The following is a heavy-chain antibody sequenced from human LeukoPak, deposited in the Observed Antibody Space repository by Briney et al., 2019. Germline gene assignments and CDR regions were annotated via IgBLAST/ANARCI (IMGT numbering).Heavy chain of an antibody. CDR1: GGSISTSNYY. Sequence: SETLSLTCTVSGGSISTSNYYWGWIRQPPGKGLEWIGNIFYSGSTNYNPSLKSRVTISVDTSKNQFSLKLSSVTAADTAVYYCARDRRYSSSWYYFDYWGQGTLVTVSS. J-gene: IGHJ4*02. V-gene: IGHV4-39*07. CDR2: IFYSGST. D-gene: IGHD6-13*01. CDR3: ARDRRYSSSWYYFDY.